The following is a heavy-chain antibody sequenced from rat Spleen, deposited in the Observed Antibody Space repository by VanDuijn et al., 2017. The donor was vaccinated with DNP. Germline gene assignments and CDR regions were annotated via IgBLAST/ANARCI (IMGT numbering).Heavy chain of an antibody. V-gene: IGHV2S12*01. Sequence: QEQLKESGPGLVQPSQTLSLTCTVSGFSLTGYGVSWVRQPPGKGLEWIAAISSGGSTYYNSALRSRLSIRRDTSKSQVFLKVNSLQTKDTAIYSVTRWGDNGYNQHCYFDFGAQEPWSPCPQ. CDR1: GFSLTGYG. CDR2: ISSGGST. J-gene: IGHJ1*01. CDR3: TRWGDNGYNQHCYFD. D-gene: IGHD1-4*01.